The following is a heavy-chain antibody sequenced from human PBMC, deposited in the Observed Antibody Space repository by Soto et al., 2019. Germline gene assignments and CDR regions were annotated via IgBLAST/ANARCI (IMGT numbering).Heavy chain of an antibody. CDR1: GFTVSSNY. V-gene: IGHV3-53*04. J-gene: IGHJ3*02. Sequence: GGSLRLSCAASGFTVSSNYMSWVLQAPGKGLEWVSVIYSGGSTYYADSVKGRFTISRHNSKNTLYLQMNSLRAEDTAVYYCARLMTTVTTSLENAFDIWGQGTMDTVSS. CDR3: ARLMTTVTTSLENAFDI. D-gene: IGHD4-4*01. CDR2: IYSGGST.